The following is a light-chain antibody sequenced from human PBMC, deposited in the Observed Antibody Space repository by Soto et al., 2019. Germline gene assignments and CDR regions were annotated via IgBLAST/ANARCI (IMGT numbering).Light chain of an antibody. CDR1: QSVSSSF. V-gene: IGKV3-20*01. CDR3: QQYVTSPWA. Sequence: EIVLTQSPGTLSLSPGERATLSCRASQSVSSSFLAWYQQKPGQAPRLLIYRASNRATGIPYRFSGSGSGTDFTLTISRLEPEDFAVYYCQQYVTSPWAFGQGTKVAIE. J-gene: IGKJ1*01. CDR2: RAS.